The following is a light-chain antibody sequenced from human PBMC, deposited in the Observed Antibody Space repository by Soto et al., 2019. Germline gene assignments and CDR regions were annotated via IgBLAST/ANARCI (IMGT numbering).Light chain of an antibody. J-gene: IGKJ3*01. CDR2: DAS. Sequence: EIVLTQSPATLSLSPGERATLSCRASQSVSSYLAWYQQKPGQAPRLLIYDASNMATGIPARFSGSGSGTDFTLTISSLEPEDFAVYYCQQRSNWPRVTFGPGTKVDIK. V-gene: IGKV3-11*01. CDR1: QSVSSY. CDR3: QQRSNWPRVT.